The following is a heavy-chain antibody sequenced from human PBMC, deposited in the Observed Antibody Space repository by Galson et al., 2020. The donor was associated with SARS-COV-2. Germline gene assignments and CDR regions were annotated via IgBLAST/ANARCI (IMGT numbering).Heavy chain of an antibody. CDR1: GFTFSSYG. CDR2: ISYDGSNK. D-gene: IGHD6-19*01. J-gene: IGHJ6*02. V-gene: IGHV3-30*18. CDR3: AKDEGSGWYLVYYYGMDV. Sequence: GGSLRLSCAASGFTFSSYGMHWVRQAPGKGLEWVAVISYDGSNKYYADSVKGRFTISRDNSKNTLYLQMNSLRAEDTAVYYCAKDEGSGWYLVYYYGMDVWGQGTTVTVSS.